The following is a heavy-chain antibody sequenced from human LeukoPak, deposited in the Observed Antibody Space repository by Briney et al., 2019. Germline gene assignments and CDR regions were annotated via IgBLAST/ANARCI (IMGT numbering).Heavy chain of an antibody. J-gene: IGHJ4*02. CDR1: GDSISSYY. CDR3: ARVEQQLGAAFDY. D-gene: IGHD6-13*01. V-gene: IGHV4-59*01. CDR2: IYYSGST. Sequence: PSETLSLTCTVSGDSISSYYGSWVRQPPGKGLGWVGYIYYSGSTNYNPSLKSRVTISVDTSKNQFSLKLSSVTAADTAVYYCARVEQQLGAAFDYWGQGTLVTVSS.